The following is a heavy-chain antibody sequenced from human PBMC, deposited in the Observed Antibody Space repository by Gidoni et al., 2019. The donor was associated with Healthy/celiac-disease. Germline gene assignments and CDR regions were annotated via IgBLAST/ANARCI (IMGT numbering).Heavy chain of an antibody. V-gene: IGHV3-33*01. J-gene: IGHJ6*02. Sequence: QVQLVESGGGVVQPGRSLRLSCAASGFTFSSYGMQWVRQAPGKGLEWVAVIWYDGSNKYYADSVKGRFTISRDNSKNTLYLQMNSLRAEDTAVYYCARDQYCSSTSCYYGMDVWGQGTTVTVSS. D-gene: IGHD2-2*01. CDR2: IWYDGSNK. CDR3: ARDQYCSSTSCYYGMDV. CDR1: GFTFSSYG.